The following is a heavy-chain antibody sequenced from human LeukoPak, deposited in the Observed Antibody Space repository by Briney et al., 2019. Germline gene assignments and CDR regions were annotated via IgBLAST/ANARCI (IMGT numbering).Heavy chain of an antibody. CDR3: AGLLRFLEWLPDAFDI. CDR2: IIPIFGTA. Sequence: ASVKVSCKASGGTFSSYAIIGVRQAPGQGPEWMGGIIPIFGTANYVQKFQGRVTITTDESTSTAYMELSSLRSEDTAVYYCAGLLRFLEWLPDAFDIWGQGTMVTVSS. CDR1: GGTFSSYA. V-gene: IGHV1-69*05. J-gene: IGHJ3*02. D-gene: IGHD3-3*01.